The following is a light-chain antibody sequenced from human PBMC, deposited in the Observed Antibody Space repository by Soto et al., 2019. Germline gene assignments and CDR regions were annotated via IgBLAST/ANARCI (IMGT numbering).Light chain of an antibody. V-gene: IGKV1-12*01. CDR2: GES. CDR1: QGISTL. Sequence: EIPMTQSPTSVSASVGDRVTTTCRESQGISTLLVWYQQKEGKAPNLLIYGESNLHSGVPSRFSGSGSGTIFSLTIGSLQPEDFATYYCQQANSFPITFGQGTRLGL. J-gene: IGKJ5*01. CDR3: QQANSFPIT.